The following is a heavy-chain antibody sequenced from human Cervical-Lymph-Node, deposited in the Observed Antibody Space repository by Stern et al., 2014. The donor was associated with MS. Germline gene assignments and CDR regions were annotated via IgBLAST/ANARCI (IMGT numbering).Heavy chain of an antibody. V-gene: IGHV4-31*03. J-gene: IGHJ3*02. CDR1: GGSLTNGGYY. CDR2: VYFSGTT. CDR3: ARGDPDAFDI. Sequence: QLQLQESGPGLVKPSQTLSLTCTVSGGSLTNGGYYWTWTLQHPGKGLEYIGYVYFSGTTNYNPSLKSRVLMSIDTSKRQFSLKLNSVTAADTAVYYCARGDPDAFDIWGLGTMVTVSS.